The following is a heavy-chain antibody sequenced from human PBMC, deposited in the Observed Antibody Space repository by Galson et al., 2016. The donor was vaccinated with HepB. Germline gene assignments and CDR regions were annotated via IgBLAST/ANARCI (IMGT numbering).Heavy chain of an antibody. CDR3: ARGGNCGGDCYSFDH. J-gene: IGHJ4*02. V-gene: IGHV4-39*01. Sequence: ATLSLTCSVSVGPISKGGYYWGWIPQPPGKAVARMGDIYSTGNTYYNPSLQSRVTISVDTSKNQVSLKLTSVTAADTAVYYCARGGNCGGDCYSFDHWRQGDLVAVSS. CDR1: VGPISKGGYY. D-gene: IGHD2-21*02. CDR2: IYSTGNT.